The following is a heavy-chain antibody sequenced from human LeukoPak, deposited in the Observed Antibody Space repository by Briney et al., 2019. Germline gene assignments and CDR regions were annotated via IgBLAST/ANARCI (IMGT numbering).Heavy chain of an antibody. D-gene: IGHD5-24*01. CDR2: IIPIFGTA. CDR3: ARAGVGDGYIHDYYYMDV. Sequence: SVKVSCKASGGTFSSYAISWVRQAPGQGLEWMGGIIPIFGTANYAQKFQGRVTITTDESTSTAYMELSSLRSEDTAVYYCARAGVGDGYIHDYYYMDVWGKGTTVTVSS. CDR1: GGTFSSYA. J-gene: IGHJ6*03. V-gene: IGHV1-69*05.